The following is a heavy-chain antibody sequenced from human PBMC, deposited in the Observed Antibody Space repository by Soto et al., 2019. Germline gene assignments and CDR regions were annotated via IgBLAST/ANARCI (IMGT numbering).Heavy chain of an antibody. CDR3: AAATGDYYYGMDV. J-gene: IGHJ6*02. Sequence: GGSLRLSCAASGFTFSSYWMNWVRQAPGKGLEWVANIKQDGSEKYYVDSVKGRFTISRDNTKNSLYLQMNSLRAEDTAVYYCAAATGDYYYGMDVWGQGTTVTVSS. D-gene: IGHD7-27*01. V-gene: IGHV3-7*03. CDR2: IKQDGSEK. CDR1: GFTFSSYW.